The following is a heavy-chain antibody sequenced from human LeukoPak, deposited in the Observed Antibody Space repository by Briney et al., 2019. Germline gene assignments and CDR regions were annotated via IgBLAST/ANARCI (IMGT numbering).Heavy chain of an antibody. J-gene: IGHJ1*01. CDR3: ARTSLRGYGDYSGLQH. D-gene: IGHD4-17*01. CDR1: GGTFSSYA. Sequence: GASVKVSCKASGGTFSSYAISWVRQAPGQGREWVGRIIPILGIANYAQKFQGRVTITADKSTSTAYMELSSLRSEDTAVYYCARTSLRGYGDYSGLQHWGQGTLVTVSS. CDR2: IIPILGIA. V-gene: IGHV1-69*04.